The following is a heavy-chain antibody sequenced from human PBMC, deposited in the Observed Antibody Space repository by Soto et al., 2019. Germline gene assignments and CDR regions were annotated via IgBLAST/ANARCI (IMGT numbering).Heavy chain of an antibody. Sequence: SETLSLTCTVSGGSISSGDYYWSWIRQPPGKGLEWIGYIYYSGSTYYNPSLKSRVTIAVDTSKNQFSLKLSSVTAADTAVYYCASLDGYSRYFDYWGQGTLVTVSS. J-gene: IGHJ4*02. CDR1: GGSISSGDYY. CDR2: IYYSGST. CDR3: ASLDGYSRYFDY. D-gene: IGHD5-18*01. V-gene: IGHV4-30-4*01.